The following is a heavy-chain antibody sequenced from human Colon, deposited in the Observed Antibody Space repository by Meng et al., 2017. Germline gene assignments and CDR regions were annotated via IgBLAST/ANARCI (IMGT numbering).Heavy chain of an antibody. Sequence: QLQLKESGSGLVKPSQTLSLTCAVSGDSVTTTLSSWSWIRQSPGKGLEWIGNIYDNGYTYYNPSLRSRVTISVDRSKNQFSLKLNSVTAADTAVYFCTRGYRGTTYFAYWGQGNLVTVSS. CDR1: GDSVTTTLSS. V-gene: IGHV4-30-2*06. CDR3: TRGYRGTTYFAY. CDR2: IYDNGYT. J-gene: IGHJ4*02. D-gene: IGHD2/OR15-2a*01.